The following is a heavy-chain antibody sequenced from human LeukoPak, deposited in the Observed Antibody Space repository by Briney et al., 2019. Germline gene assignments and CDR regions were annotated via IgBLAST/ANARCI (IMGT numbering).Heavy chain of an antibody. V-gene: IGHV3-73*01. CDR1: GFTFGGSA. Sequence: SGGSLRLSCAASGFTFGGSAMHWIRQASGKGLEWVGRIRSKADSYATAYAASVKGRFTISRDDSKSTMYLQMNNLKTEDTAVYYCTTDRKWCTYNWGQGTLVTVSS. CDR2: IRSKADSYAT. CDR3: TTDRKWCTYN. J-gene: IGHJ4*02. D-gene: IGHD2-8*02.